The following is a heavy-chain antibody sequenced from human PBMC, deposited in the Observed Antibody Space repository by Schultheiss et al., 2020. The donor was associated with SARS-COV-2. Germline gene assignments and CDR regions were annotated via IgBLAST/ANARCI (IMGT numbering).Heavy chain of an antibody. D-gene: IGHD6-13*01. J-gene: IGHJ3*02. CDR2: IYYSGST. CDR1: GGSISSYY. CDR3: ARDWSGSSSSRAFDI. V-gene: IGHV4-59*06. Sequence: SETLSLTCTVSGGSISSYYWSWIRQHPGKGLEWIGYIYYSGSTYYNPSLKSRVTISVDTSKNQFSLKLSSVTAADTAVYYCARDWSGSSSSRAFDIWGQGTMVTVSS.